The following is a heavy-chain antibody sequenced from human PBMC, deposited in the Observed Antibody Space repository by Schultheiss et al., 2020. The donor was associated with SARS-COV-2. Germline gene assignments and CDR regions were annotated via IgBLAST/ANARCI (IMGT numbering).Heavy chain of an antibody. Sequence: GGSLRLSCAASGFTFSSYAMHWVRQAPGKGLEWVAVISYDGGDKYYADSVKGRFTISRDNSKNTLYLQMNSLRAEDTAVYYCARDHYYDSSGYPIPTDPWGQGTLVTVSS. CDR3: ARDHYYDSSGYPIPTDP. D-gene: IGHD3-22*01. J-gene: IGHJ5*02. CDR1: GFTFSSYA. V-gene: IGHV3-30*04. CDR2: ISYDGGDK.